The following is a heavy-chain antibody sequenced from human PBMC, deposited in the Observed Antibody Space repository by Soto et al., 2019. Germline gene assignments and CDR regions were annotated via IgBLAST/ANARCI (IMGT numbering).Heavy chain of an antibody. D-gene: IGHD6-19*01. CDR1: GGSISSSNW. CDR2: IYHSGST. J-gene: IGHJ5*02. V-gene: IGHV4-4*02. CDR3: ARDRGTAVAGTMGKLPDHNWFDP. Sequence: SETLSLTCAVSGGSISSSNWWSWVRQPPGKGLEWIGEIYHSGSTNYNPSLKSRVTISVDKSKNQFSLKLSSVTAADTAVYYCARDRGTAVAGTMGKLPDHNWFDPWGQGTLVTVSS.